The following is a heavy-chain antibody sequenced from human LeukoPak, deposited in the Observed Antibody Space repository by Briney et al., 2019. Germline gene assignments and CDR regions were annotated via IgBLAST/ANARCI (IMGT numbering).Heavy chain of an antibody. V-gene: IGHV3-49*03. D-gene: IGHD2-15*01. CDR2: IRSKAYGGTT. CDR3: TREDCSGGSCYEPFVY. CDR1: GFTFGDYA. Sequence: GRSLRLSCTASGFTFGDYAMSWFRQAPGKGLEWVGFIRSKAYGGTTEYAASVKGRFTISRDDSKSIAYLQMNSLKTEDTAVYYCTREDCSGGSCYEPFVYWGQGTLVTVSS. J-gene: IGHJ4*02.